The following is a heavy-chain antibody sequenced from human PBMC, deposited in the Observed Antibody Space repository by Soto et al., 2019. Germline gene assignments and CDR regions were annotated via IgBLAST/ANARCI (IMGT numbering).Heavy chain of an antibody. Sequence: EVQLLESGGDLVQPGGSLRLSCAASGFTFSSYAMNWVRQAPGKGLEWVSAISGSGGNTFYADSVKGPFTISRDNSKNTLFLQMHSLRAEDTAIYYCAMLNSGSYSYHGMDVWGQGTTVTVSS. D-gene: IGHD1-26*01. J-gene: IGHJ6*02. CDR3: AMLNSGSYSYHGMDV. CDR1: GFTFSSYA. V-gene: IGHV3-23*01. CDR2: ISGSGGNT.